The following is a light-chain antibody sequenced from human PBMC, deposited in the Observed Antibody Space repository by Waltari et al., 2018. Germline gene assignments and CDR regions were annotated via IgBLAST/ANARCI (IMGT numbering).Light chain of an antibody. CDR1: QSVSSN. V-gene: IGKV3-15*01. J-gene: IGKJ3*01. CDR2: GAS. Sequence: EIVMTQSPATLSVSPGERVTLSCRASQSVSSNLAWYQQKPGQAPRLLIYGASTSATGVPALLSCRGSGTDFTLTISSLQSEDFAVDYCQQYNNWAPLTFGPGTKVDIK. CDR3: QQYNNWAPLT.